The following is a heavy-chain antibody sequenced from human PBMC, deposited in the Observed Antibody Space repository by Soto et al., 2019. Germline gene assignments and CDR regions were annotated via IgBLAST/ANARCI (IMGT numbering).Heavy chain of an antibody. CDR2: INHSGST. V-gene: IGHV4-34*01. Sequence: PSETLSLTCTVSSGSIINYYWSWIRQPPGKGLEWIGEINHSGSTNYNPSLKSRVTISVDTSKNQFSLKLSSVTAADTAVYYCARARQKYYDFWSGSVYFDYWGQGTLVTVSS. CDR3: ARARQKYYDFWSGSVYFDY. J-gene: IGHJ4*02. D-gene: IGHD3-3*01. CDR1: SGSIINYY.